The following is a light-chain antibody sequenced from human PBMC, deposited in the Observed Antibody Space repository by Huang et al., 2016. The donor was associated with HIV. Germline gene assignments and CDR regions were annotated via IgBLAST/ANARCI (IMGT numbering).Light chain of an antibody. CDR1: QNIGIW. V-gene: IGKV1-5*03. CDR2: KAS. CDR3: QQGSNYPLT. Sequence: DIQMTQSPSTLSASIGDRVTITCRASQNIGIWLAWYQQKPGNSPKLLIHKASSLYGVVPSRFSGSGSGTELTLTISDLQPDDFATYYCQQGSNYPLTFGGGTKVEI. J-gene: IGKJ4*01.